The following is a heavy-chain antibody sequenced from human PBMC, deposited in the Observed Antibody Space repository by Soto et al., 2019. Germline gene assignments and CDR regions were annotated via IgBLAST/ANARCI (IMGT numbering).Heavy chain of an antibody. CDR1: GGTFNSYA. CDR2: IIPIFGTA. CDR3: ASHYDSGGYYYRGLDY. D-gene: IGHD3-22*01. J-gene: IGHJ4*02. Sequence: QVQLVQSGAEVKKPGSSVKVSSKASGGTFNSYAISWVRQAPGQGLEWMGGIIPIFGTADYAQKFQGRVTITAVESTSTAYMELSSLRSEDTAVYYCASHYDSGGYYYRGLDYWGQGTLVTVSS. V-gene: IGHV1-69*12.